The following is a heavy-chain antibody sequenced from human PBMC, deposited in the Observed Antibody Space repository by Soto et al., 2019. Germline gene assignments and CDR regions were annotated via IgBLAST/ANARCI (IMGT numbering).Heavy chain of an antibody. CDR1: GFTFRNHA. V-gene: IGHV3-30-3*01. Sequence: QVQLVESGGTVVLPGRSLRLSCAVSGFTFRNHAMHWVRQAPGKGLEWVAVISFDGNTKYYADSVKGRVSVSRDNFANTLFLQMGNLRIEDTAVYYCARVPLGRAIGHGMDVWGHGTTVTVSS. D-gene: IGHD2-2*01. CDR3: ARVPLGRAIGHGMDV. J-gene: IGHJ6*02. CDR2: ISFDGNTK.